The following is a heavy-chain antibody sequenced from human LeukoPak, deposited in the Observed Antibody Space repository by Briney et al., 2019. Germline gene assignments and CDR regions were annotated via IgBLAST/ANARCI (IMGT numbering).Heavy chain of an antibody. D-gene: IGHD5-12*01. CDR1: GFTFSSYC. CDR3: AKHPRGYSGYDYYFDY. J-gene: IGHJ4*02. V-gene: IGHV3-30*18. Sequence: GGSLRLSCAASGFTFSSYCMHWVRQAPGKWLEWVAVISYDGSNKYYADSVKGRFTISRDNSKNTLYLQMNSLRAEDTAVYYCAKHPRGYSGYDYYFDYWGQGTLVTVSS. CDR2: ISYDGSNK.